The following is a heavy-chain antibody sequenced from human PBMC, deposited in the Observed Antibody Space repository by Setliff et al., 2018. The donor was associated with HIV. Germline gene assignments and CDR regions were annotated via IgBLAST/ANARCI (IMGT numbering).Heavy chain of an antibody. D-gene: IGHD1-26*01. CDR3: ARARLQGIVTAVGPRDNCLDP. CDR2: ISAYTGHT. Sequence: VKVSCKASGYGFINYGISWVRQAPGQGPEWMGWISAYTGHTDYAPRLLGRVTMTTDTSTSTAYMELRSLTSDDTAVYYCARARLQGIVTAVGPRDNCLDPWGQGTRVTVSS. CDR1: GYGFINYG. V-gene: IGHV1-18*01. J-gene: IGHJ5*02.